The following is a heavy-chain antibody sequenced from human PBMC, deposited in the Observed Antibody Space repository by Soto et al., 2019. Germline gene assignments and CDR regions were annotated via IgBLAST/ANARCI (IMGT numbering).Heavy chain of an antibody. J-gene: IGHJ4*02. Sequence: SETLSLTCTVSGGSISSYSWSWIRQPPGKGLEWIGYMYYSGSTNYNPSLKSRVTISIDRSKNQFSLKLSSVTAADTAVYYCARVPDYWGQGILVTLL. D-gene: IGHD2-2*01. V-gene: IGHV4-59*12. CDR3: ARVPDY. CDR2: MYYSGST. CDR1: GGSISSYS.